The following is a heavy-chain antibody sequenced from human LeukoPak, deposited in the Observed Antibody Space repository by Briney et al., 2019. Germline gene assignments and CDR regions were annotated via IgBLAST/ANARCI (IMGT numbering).Heavy chain of an antibody. Sequence: SETLSLTCTVSGGSISSYYWSWIRQPAGKGLEWIGRIYTSGSTNYNPSLKSRVTMSVDTSKNQFSLKLSSVTAADTAVYYCAREFPRGYCSSTSCRWFDPWGQGTLVTGSS. CDR1: GGSISSYY. D-gene: IGHD2-2*03. V-gene: IGHV4-4*07. J-gene: IGHJ5*02. CDR3: AREFPRGYCSSTSCRWFDP. CDR2: IYTSGST.